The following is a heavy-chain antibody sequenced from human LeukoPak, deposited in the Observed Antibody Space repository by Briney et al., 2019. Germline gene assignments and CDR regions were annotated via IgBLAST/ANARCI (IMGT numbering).Heavy chain of an antibody. CDR1: GGSISSGSYY. D-gene: IGHD4-17*01. J-gene: IGHJ5*02. Sequence: SQTLSLTCTVSGGSISSGSYYWSWIRQPAGKGLEWFGRIYTSGSTNYNPSLKSRVTISVDTSKNQFSLKLSSVTAADTAVYYCARSTVTRLHNWFDPWGQGTLVTVSS. V-gene: IGHV4-61*02. CDR2: IYTSGST. CDR3: ARSTVTRLHNWFDP.